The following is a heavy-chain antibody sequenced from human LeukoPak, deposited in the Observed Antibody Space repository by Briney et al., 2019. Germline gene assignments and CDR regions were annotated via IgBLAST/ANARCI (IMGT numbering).Heavy chain of an antibody. J-gene: IGHJ4*02. Sequence: SETLSLTCSVSGGSISSYYWSWIRQHAGKGLEWIGRLYTSGSTNYNPSLKSRVTMSVDTSKNQFSLKPSPVTATDTAVYYRARYGGGGAQYYVDYWGQGTLVTVSS. CDR2: LYTSGST. CDR1: GGSISSYY. V-gene: IGHV4-4*07. CDR3: ARYGGGGAQYYVDY. D-gene: IGHD1-26*01.